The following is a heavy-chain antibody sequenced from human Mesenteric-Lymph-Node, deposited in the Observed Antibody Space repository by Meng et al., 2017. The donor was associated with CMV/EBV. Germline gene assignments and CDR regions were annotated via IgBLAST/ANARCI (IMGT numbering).Heavy chain of an antibody. Sequence: VTFSSYVMHWVRQAPGKGLEWVALISYDGSNKYYADSVKGRFNISRDNSKNTLYLQMNSLRAEDTAVYYCARDRTTYCGGDCPFDPWGQGTLVTVSS. CDR2: ISYDGSNK. D-gene: IGHD2-21*01. CDR3: ARDRTTYCGGDCPFDP. V-gene: IGHV3-30*03. CDR1: VTFSSYV. J-gene: IGHJ5*02.